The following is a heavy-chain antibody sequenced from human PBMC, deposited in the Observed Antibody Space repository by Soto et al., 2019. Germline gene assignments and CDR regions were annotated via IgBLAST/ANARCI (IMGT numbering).Heavy chain of an antibody. D-gene: IGHD1-20*01. CDR2: IRSKANSYAT. Sequence: GGCLRLSCAASGFTFSGSAMHWVRQASGKGLEWVGRIRSKANSYATAYAASVKGRFTISRDDSKNTAYLQMNSLKTEDTAVYYCTRHRVTGTNYYYYGMDVWGQGTTVTVSS. J-gene: IGHJ6*02. V-gene: IGHV3-73*01. CDR1: GFTFSGSA. CDR3: TRHRVTGTNYYYYGMDV.